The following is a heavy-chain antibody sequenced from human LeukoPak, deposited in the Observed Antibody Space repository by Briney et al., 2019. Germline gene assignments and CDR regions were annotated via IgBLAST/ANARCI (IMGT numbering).Heavy chain of an antibody. Sequence: GGSLRLSCAASGFTFDDYAMHWVRQAPGKGLEWVSLISWDGGSTYYADSVKGRFTISRDNSKNSLYLRMNSLRAEDTALYYCAKDSGYCTNGVCYTIDYWGQGTLVTVSS. CDR1: GFTFDDYA. CDR2: ISWDGGST. V-gene: IGHV3-43D*03. CDR3: AKDSGYCTNGVCYTIDY. D-gene: IGHD2-8*01. J-gene: IGHJ4*02.